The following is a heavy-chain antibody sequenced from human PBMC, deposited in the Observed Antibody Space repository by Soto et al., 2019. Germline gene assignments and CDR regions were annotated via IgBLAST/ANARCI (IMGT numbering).Heavy chain of an antibody. Sequence: ASVKVSCKASGYSFTGYYIHWVRQAPGQGLEWMGWINPTSGDTNYAQKFQGRVTMTRDTSISTAFMDLTRLTFDDTAVYYCARKNGYGAWFDTWGLGTLVTVSS. CDR3: ARKNGYGAWFDT. J-gene: IGHJ5*02. CDR1: GYSFTGYY. V-gene: IGHV1-2*02. CDR2: INPTSGDT. D-gene: IGHD5-12*01.